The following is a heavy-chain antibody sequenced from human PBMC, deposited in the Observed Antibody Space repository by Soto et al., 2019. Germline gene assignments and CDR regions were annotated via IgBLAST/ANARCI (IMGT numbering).Heavy chain of an antibody. CDR1: GYIFTNND. CDR3: ARMSSFGSLNWFDP. J-gene: IGHJ5*02. V-gene: IGHV1-8*01. D-gene: IGHD5-18*01. Sequence: ASVKVSCKASGYIFTNNDVSWVRQATGQGLEWMGWMNPGSGDTGYAQKFQGRVTMTRNISIATAYMELSSLRADDTAIYYCARMSSFGSLNWFDPWGQGTLVTVSS. CDR2: MNPGSGDT.